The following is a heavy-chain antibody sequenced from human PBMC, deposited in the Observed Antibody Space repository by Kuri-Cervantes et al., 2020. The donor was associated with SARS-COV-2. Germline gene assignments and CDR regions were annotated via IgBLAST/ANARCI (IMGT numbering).Heavy chain of an antibody. J-gene: IGHJ3*02. CDR3: ARVHNWNYEGYAFDI. CDR2: IIPIFGTA. V-gene: IGHV1-69*13. D-gene: IGHD1-7*01. CDR1: GYTFSNYG. Sequence: SVKVSCKTSGYTFSNYGINWVRQAPGQGLEWMGGIIPIFGTANYAQKFQGRVTITSDESTGTAYMELSSLRSEDTAVYYCARVHNWNYEGYAFDIWGQGTMVTVSS.